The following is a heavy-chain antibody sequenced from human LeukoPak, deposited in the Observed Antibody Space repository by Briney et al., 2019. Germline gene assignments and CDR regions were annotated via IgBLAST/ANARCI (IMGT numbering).Heavy chain of an antibody. J-gene: IGHJ4*02. D-gene: IGHD2-2*01. CDR2: INHSGST. CDR1: GGSISSYY. V-gene: IGHV4-34*01. Sequence: PSETLSLTCTVSGGSISSYYWSWIRQPPGKGLEWIGEINHSGSTNYNPSLKSRVTISVDTSKNQFSLKLSSVTAADTAVYYCARTRSTSCYAIGYWGQGTLVTVSS. CDR3: ARTRSTSCYAIGY.